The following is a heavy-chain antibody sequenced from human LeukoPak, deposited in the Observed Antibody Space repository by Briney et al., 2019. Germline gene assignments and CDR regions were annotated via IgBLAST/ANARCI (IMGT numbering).Heavy chain of an antibody. CDR3: ARDPYWSYSFFDY. V-gene: IGHV3-7*01. CDR2: IKQDGSEK. Sequence: GGSLRLSCAASGFTFSSYWMSWVRQAPGKGLEWVANIKQDGSEKYYVDSVKGRFTIARDNAKNSLYLQMNSLRAEDTAVYYCARDPYWSYSFFDYWRQGTLVTVSS. D-gene: IGHD1-26*01. CDR1: GFTFSSYW. J-gene: IGHJ4*02.